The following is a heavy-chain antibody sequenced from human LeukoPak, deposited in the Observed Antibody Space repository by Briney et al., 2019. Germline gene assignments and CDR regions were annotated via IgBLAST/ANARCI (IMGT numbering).Heavy chain of an antibody. CDR1: GFTFSTYS. D-gene: IGHD7-27*01. CDR2: IKSKVDGGTV. J-gene: IGHJ4*02. CDR3: TKDPPLTGGVYSAY. V-gene: IGHV3-15*07. Sequence: GGSLRLSCAASGFTFSTYSMNWVRQAPGKGLEWVGRIKSKVDGGTVDYAAPVKGRFTISRDDSENILYLQMNSLKTEDTAVYYCTKDPPLTGGVYSAYWGQGTLVTVSS.